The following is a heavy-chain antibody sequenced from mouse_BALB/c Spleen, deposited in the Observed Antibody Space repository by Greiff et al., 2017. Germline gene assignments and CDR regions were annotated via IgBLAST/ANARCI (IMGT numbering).Heavy chain of an antibody. CDR3: ARWGNSLLSY. J-gene: IGHJ2*01. CDR2: IDPENGNT. V-gene: IGHV14-1*02. CDR1: GFNIKDYY. Sequence: VQLKESGAELVRPGALVKLSCKASGFNIKDYYMHWVKQRPEQGLEWIGWIDPENGNTIYDPKFQGKASITADTSSNTAYLQLSSLTSEDTAVYYCARWGNSLLSYWGQGTTLTVSS. D-gene: IGHD1-2*01.